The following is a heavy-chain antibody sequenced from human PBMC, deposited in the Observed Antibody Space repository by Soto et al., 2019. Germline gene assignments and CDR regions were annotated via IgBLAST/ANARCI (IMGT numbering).Heavy chain of an antibody. Sequence: PSETLSLTCTVSGGSIRRYYWSWIRQSAGKGLEWIGRIYNGGNTQYNPSLKSRVTMSADTSRNQFSLRLTSVTPADPGAYYCSRDGSYSYGLDVWGQGSTVTVSS. CDR2: IYNGGNT. D-gene: IGHD5-18*01. CDR3: SRDGSYSYGLDV. CDR1: GGSIRRYY. V-gene: IGHV4-4*07. J-gene: IGHJ6*02.